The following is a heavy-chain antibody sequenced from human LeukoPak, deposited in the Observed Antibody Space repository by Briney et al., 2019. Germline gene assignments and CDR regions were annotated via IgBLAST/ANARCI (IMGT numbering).Heavy chain of an antibody. CDR2: IRYEGSNK. D-gene: IGHD5-12*01. Sequence: PGGSLRLSCAVSGFTFSSYGMHWVRQAPGKGLEWVAFIRYEGSNKYYADSVKGRFTISRDNSKNTLYLQMNSLRAEDTAVYYCARHRRVATIRAPLDYWGQGTLVTVSS. J-gene: IGHJ4*02. V-gene: IGHV3-30*02. CDR1: GFTFSSYG. CDR3: ARHRRVATIRAPLDY.